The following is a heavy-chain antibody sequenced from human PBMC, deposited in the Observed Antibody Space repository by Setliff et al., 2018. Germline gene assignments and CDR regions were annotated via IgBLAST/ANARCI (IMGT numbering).Heavy chain of an antibody. CDR2: IKHSGST. D-gene: IGHD3-10*01. CDR1: GGTFSDYY. CDR3: ARESATIGEFPLYYFDK. Sequence: EPLSLPCAASGGTFSDYYWTWIRQHREKGLEWIGEIKHSGSTNYHPSLKSRVTISLDSSKNQFSLRLSSVTAADAAVYFCARESATIGEFPLYYFDKWGQGIPVTVS. J-gene: IGHJ4*02. V-gene: IGHV4-34*01.